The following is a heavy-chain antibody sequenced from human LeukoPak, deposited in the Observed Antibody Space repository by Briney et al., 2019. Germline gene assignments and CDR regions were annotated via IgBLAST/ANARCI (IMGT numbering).Heavy chain of an antibody. CDR3: ARGPFCSGGSCYSGHYYGMDV. CDR2: ISSSGSTT. Sequence: GGSLRLSCAASGFTFSTYNINWVRQAPGKGLEWVSHISSSGSTTYYADSVKGRFSISRDNAKNSLYLQMNSLRDEDSAVYYCARGPFCSGGSCYSGHYYGMDVWGQGPTVAVSS. D-gene: IGHD2-15*01. J-gene: IGHJ6*02. V-gene: IGHV3-48*02. CDR1: GFTFSTYN.